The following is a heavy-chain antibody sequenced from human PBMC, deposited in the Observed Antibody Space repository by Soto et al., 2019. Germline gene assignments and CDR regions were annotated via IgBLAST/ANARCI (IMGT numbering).Heavy chain of an antibody. V-gene: IGHV1-46*01. J-gene: IGHJ6*02. Sequence: QAQLVQSGAEVRRPGASVKVSCKASGYTFTDFYMHWVRQAPGRGLEWMGTINPSRGNTAYAQNFQGSVTVTSDTSTSTVNMDLTSLSFEDTAVYYCVSRAASNRRYAMDVWGQGTTVTVSS. CDR3: VSRAASNRRYAMDV. CDR2: INPSRGNT. D-gene: IGHD3-10*01. CDR1: GYTFTDFY.